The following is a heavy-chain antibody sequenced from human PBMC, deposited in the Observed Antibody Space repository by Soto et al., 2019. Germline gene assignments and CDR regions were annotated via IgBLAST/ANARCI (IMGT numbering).Heavy chain of an antibody. J-gene: IGHJ4*02. CDR2: IYYSGST. V-gene: IGHV4-39*01. D-gene: IGHD3-9*01. CDR3: ARHLTLRYFDWLLPEPDFDY. CDR1: GGPISSSSYY. Sequence: SETLSLTCTVSGGPISSSSYYWGWIRQPPGKGLEWIGSIYYSGSTYYNPSLKSRVTISVDTSKNQFSLKLSSVTAADTAVYCCARHLTLRYFDWLLPEPDFDYWGQGTLVTVSS.